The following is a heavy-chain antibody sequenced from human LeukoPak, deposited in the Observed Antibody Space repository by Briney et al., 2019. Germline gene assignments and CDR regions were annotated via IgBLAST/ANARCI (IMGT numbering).Heavy chain of an antibody. Sequence: ASVKVSCKASGYTFTSYGISWVRQAPGQGLEWMGWISAYNGNANYAQKLQGRVTMTTDTSTSTACMELRSLRSDDTAVYYCARGQWYYDYVWGAPNPFDYWGQGTLVTVSS. CDR2: ISAYNGNA. CDR1: GYTFTSYG. V-gene: IGHV1-18*01. CDR3: ARGQWYYDYVWGAPNPFDY. D-gene: IGHD3-16*01. J-gene: IGHJ4*02.